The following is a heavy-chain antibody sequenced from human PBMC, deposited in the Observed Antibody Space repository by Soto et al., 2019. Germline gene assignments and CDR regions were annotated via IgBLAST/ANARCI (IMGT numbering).Heavy chain of an antibody. CDR2: MNPDSGDT. V-gene: IGHV1-8*01. J-gene: IGHJ4*02. Sequence: ASVKVSCKASGYTFTSCDINWVRQATGQGLEWMGWMNPDSGDTGYVQKFQGRVSMTRDTSISTAYMEVSSLRSEDTAVYYCARSRGGTGVDLDYWGQGTLVTVSS. D-gene: IGHD7-27*01. CDR1: GYTFTSCD. CDR3: ARSRGGTGVDLDY.